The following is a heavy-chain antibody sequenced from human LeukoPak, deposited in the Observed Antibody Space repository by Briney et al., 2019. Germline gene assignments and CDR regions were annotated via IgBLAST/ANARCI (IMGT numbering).Heavy chain of an antibody. V-gene: IGHV3-30*02. CDR2: IRNDGSIK. J-gene: IGHJ2*01. Sequence: PGGSLRLSCVASGFTFNNYGMHGVRQAPGKGLEWVAFIRNDGSIKYYPDSVKGRFTISRDNSKNILYLQVNSLRAEDTAVYYCAKDQYDFLSNGWYFDLWGRGTMVTVSS. D-gene: IGHD3-3*01. CDR1: GFTFNNYG. CDR3: AKDQYDFLSNGWYFDL.